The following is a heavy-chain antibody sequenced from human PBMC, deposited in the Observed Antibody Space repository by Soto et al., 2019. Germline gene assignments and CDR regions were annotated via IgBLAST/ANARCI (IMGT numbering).Heavy chain of an antibody. D-gene: IGHD1-1*01. Sequence: EVQLVESGGGLVQPGGSLRLSCAACGFTFSSYWMSWVRQAPGKGLEWVANIKQDGSEKYYVDSVKGRFTISRDNAKNSLYLQMNSLRAEDTAVYYCARAGTSLAFDIWGQGTMVTVSS. CDR3: ARAGTSLAFDI. V-gene: IGHV3-7*05. J-gene: IGHJ3*02. CDR2: IKQDGSEK. CDR1: GFTFSSYW.